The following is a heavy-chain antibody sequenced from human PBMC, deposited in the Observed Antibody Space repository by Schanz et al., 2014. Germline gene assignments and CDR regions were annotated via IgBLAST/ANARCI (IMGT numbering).Heavy chain of an antibody. Sequence: QLVGSGGGLIQPGGSLRLSCTASGFAFSSYSMNWVRQAPGKGLEWVSYISSSGTTIYYADSVKGRFTISRDNAKNSLYLQMSSLRAEDTAVYYCAREQIMAAAGLVDYWGHGTLVTVSS. CDR2: ISSSGTTI. CDR3: AREQIMAAAGLVDY. V-gene: IGHV3-48*01. CDR1: GFAFSSYS. J-gene: IGHJ4*01. D-gene: IGHD6-13*01.